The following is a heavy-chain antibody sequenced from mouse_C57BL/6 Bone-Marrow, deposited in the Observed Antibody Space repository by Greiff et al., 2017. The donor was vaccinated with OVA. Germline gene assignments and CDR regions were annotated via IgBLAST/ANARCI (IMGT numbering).Heavy chain of an antibody. D-gene: IGHD1-1*01. Sequence: EVQLVESGGDLVKPGGSLKLSCAASGFTFSSYGMSWVRQTPDKRLEWVATISSGGSYTYYPDSVKGRFTISRDNAKNTLYLQMSSLKSEDTAMYYCARLTTVVAKAMDYWGQGTSVTVSS. CDR3: ARLTTVVAKAMDY. V-gene: IGHV5-6*01. J-gene: IGHJ4*01. CDR1: GFTFSSYG. CDR2: ISSGGSYT.